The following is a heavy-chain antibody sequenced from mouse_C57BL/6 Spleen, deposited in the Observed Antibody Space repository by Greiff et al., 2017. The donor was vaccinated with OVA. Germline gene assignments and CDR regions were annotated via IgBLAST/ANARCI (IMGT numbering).Heavy chain of an antibody. CDR3: ARDGWRFDY. CDR2: ISDGGSYT. CDR1: GFTFSSYA. V-gene: IGHV5-4*01. J-gene: IGHJ2*01. D-gene: IGHD2-3*01. Sequence: EVQGVESGGGLVKPGGSLKLSCAASGFTFSSYAMSWVRQTPEKRLEWVATISDGGSYTYYPDNVKGRFTISRDNAKNNLYLQMSHLKSEDTAMYYCARDGWRFDYWGQGTTLTVSS.